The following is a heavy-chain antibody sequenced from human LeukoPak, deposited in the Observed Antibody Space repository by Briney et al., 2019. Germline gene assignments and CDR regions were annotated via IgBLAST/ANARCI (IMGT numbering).Heavy chain of an antibody. CDR3: ARSSRTQVQGSSSSDFDY. J-gene: IGHJ4*02. V-gene: IGHV4-34*01. CDR1: GGSFSGYY. CDR2: INHSGST. Sequence: SETLSLTCAVYGGSFSGYYWSWIRQPPGKGLDWIGEINHSGSTNYNPSLKSRVTISVDTSKNQFSLKLSSVTAADTAVYYCARSSRTQVQGSSSSDFDYWGQGTLVTVSS. D-gene: IGHD6-6*01.